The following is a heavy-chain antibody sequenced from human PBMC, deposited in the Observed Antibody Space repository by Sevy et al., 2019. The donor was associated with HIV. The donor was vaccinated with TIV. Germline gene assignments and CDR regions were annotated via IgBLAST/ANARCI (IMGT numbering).Heavy chain of an antibody. CDR3: AKERGGSYIPYFYGMDV. V-gene: IGHV3-48*01. CDR1: GFSFDTYS. Sequence: GGSLRLSCGASGFSFDTYSMNWVRQAPGKGLEWISYISGTSRTTYYADSVKGRFTISSDNAKNSLFLQLNSLRAEDTAVYYCAKERGGSYIPYFYGMDVWGQGTAVTVSS. D-gene: IGHD1-26*01. J-gene: IGHJ6*02. CDR2: ISGTSRTT.